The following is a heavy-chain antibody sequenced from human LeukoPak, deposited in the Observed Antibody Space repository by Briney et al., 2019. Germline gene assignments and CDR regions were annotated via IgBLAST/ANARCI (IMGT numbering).Heavy chain of an antibody. D-gene: IGHD1-1*01. CDR2: IKSKTDGGTT. J-gene: IGHJ4*02. V-gene: IGHV3-15*01. CDR1: GFTFSNAW. Sequence: GGSLRLSCAASGFTFSNAWMSWVRQAPGKGLEWVGRIKSKTDGGTTDYAAPVKGRFTISRDDSKNTLYLQMNSLKTEDTAVYYCTIDFDNWNDYFDYWGQGTLVTVSS. CDR3: TIDFDNWNDYFDY.